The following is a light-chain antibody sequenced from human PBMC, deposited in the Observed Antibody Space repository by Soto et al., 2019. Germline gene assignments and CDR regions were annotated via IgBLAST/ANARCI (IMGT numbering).Light chain of an antibody. CDR1: SSDVGGYNY. V-gene: IGLV2-14*01. CDR3: SSYTSSITF. CDR2: VVS. Sequence: QSALTQPASVSGSPGQSITISCTGTSSDVGGYNYVSWYQQHPAKAPKLMIYVVSNRPSGVSNRFSGSKSGNTASLTISGLQAEDEADYFCSSYTSSITFVGTGTKLTVL. J-gene: IGLJ1*01.